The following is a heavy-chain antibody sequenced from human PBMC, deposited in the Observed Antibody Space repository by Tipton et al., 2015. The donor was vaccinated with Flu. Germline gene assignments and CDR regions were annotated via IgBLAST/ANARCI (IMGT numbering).Heavy chain of an antibody. CDR3: ARGGIAVGEY. J-gene: IGHJ4*02. V-gene: IGHV3-23*01. CDR2: IRGSSGRGAGT. Sequence: SLRLSCAASGFTFARYAMSWVRQAPGKGLEWVSNIRGSSGRGAGTYYADSVKGRFSISRDNSKNTLYLQMNSLRAEDTAIYYCARGGIAVGEYWGQGTLVTVSS. CDR1: GFTFARYA. D-gene: IGHD6-19*01.